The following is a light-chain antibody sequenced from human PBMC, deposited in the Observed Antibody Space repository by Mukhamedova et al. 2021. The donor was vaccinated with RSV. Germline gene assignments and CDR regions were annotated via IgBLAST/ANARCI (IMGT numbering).Light chain of an antibody. V-gene: IGKV1-39*01. CDR1: QNINIF. CDR3: QQSYSSPRT. J-gene: IGKJ2*01. Sequence: ASQNINIFLNWYQQKPGKAPKLLIYAVSNLQSGVPSRFRGSGSGTEFTLTISSLQPEDFATYYCQQSYSSPRTFGQGSKLEIK. CDR2: AVS.